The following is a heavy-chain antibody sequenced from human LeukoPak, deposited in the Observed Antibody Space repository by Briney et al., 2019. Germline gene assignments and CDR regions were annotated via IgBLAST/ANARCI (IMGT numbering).Heavy chain of an antibody. CDR3: AKDFRPTASSYFDY. J-gene: IGHJ4*02. V-gene: IGHV3-23*01. D-gene: IGHD4-17*01. Sequence: GGSLRLSCVASGFTFSNYPMNWVRQAPGKGLEWVSAISGSGGNTYYADSVKGRFTISRDNSKNTLYLQMNSLRAEDTAVYYCAKDFRPTASSYFDYWGQGTLVTVSS. CDR1: GFTFSNYP. CDR2: ISGSGGNT.